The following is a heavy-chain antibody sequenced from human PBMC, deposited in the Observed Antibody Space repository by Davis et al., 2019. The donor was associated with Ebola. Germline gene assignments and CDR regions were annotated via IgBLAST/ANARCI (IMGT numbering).Heavy chain of an antibody. J-gene: IGHJ5*02. Sequence: PSETLSLTCAVYGGSFSGYYWSWIRQPPGKGLEWIGEINHSGSTNYNPSLKSRVTISVDTSKNQFSLKLSSVTAADTAVYYCARVTTTVSPGPFDPWGQGTLVTVSS. CDR1: GGSFSGYY. CDR3: ARVTTTVSPGPFDP. CDR2: INHSGST. D-gene: IGHD4-17*01. V-gene: IGHV4-34*01.